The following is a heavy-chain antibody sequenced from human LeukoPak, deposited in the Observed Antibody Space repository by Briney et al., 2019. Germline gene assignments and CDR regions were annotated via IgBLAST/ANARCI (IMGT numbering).Heavy chain of an antibody. CDR2: INHSGST. J-gene: IGHJ4*02. CDR1: GGSFSGYY. CDR3: ARSYYPYYFDY. V-gene: IGHV4-34*01. Sequence: PSETLSLTCAVYGGSFSGYYWSWIRQPPGKGLEWIAEINHSGSTNYNPSLKSRVTISVDTSKNQFSLKLSSVTAADTAVYYCARSYYPYYFDYWGQGTLVTVSS. D-gene: IGHD3-10*01.